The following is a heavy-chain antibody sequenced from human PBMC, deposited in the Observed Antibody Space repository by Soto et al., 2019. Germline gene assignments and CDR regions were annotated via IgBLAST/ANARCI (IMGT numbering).Heavy chain of an antibody. D-gene: IGHD3-3*01. J-gene: IGHJ3*02. CDR3: TRDGGDFWSGFSDAFDI. V-gene: IGHV3-49*04. Sequence: PGGSLRLSCTASGFTFGDYAMSWVRQAPGKGLEWVGFIRSKAYGGTTEYAASVKGRFTISRDDSKSIAYLQMNSLKTEDTAVYYCTRDGGDFWSGFSDAFDIWGQGTMVTVSS. CDR2: IRSKAYGGTT. CDR1: GFTFGDYA.